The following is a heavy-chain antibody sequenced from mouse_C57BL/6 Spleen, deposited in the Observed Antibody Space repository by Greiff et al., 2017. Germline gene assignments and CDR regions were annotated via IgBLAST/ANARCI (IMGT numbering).Heavy chain of an antibody. CDR2: IYPGTGST. Sequence: QVQLQQPGAELVKPGASVKMSCKASGYTFTSYWITWVKQRPGQGLEWIGDIYPGTGSTNYNEKFKSKATLTVDTSSSTAYMQLSRLMSEYSAVYYYARHNYDYDVYYYSMDYWGQGTSVTVSS. D-gene: IGHD2-4*01. V-gene: IGHV1-55*01. CDR1: GYTFTSYW. CDR3: ARHNYDYDVYYYSMDY. J-gene: IGHJ4*01.